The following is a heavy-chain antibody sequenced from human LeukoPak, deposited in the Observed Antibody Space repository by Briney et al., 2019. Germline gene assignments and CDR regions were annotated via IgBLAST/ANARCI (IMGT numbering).Heavy chain of an antibody. CDR3: AREEGGCFDY. Sequence: SETLSLTCTVSGGSISSYYWGWIRQPPGKGLEWIGYIYYTGSTNYNPSLNSRITISVDTSKNQFSLKLSSVTAADTAVYYCAREEGGCFDYWGQGTLVTVSS. J-gene: IGHJ4*02. CDR2: IYYTGST. D-gene: IGHD1-26*01. CDR1: GGSISSYY. V-gene: IGHV4-59*01.